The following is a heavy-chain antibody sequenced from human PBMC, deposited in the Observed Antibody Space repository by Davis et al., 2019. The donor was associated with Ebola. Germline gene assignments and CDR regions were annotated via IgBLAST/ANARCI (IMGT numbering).Heavy chain of an antibody. Sequence: AASMKVSCKASGGTFSSYAISWVRQAPGQGLEWMGGIIPIFGTANYAQKFQGRVTITADKSTSTAYMELSNLRSEDTAVYYCASSSSSSAYYYYGMDVWGQGTTVTVSS. CDR1: GGTFSSYA. CDR2: IIPIFGTA. CDR3: ASSSSSSAYYYYGMDV. D-gene: IGHD6-6*01. J-gene: IGHJ6*02. V-gene: IGHV1-69*06.